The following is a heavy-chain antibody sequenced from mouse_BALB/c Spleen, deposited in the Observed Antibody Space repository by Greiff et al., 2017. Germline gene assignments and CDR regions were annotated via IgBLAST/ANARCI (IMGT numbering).Heavy chain of an antibody. CDR2: IWRGGIT. V-gene: IGHV2-5-1*01. CDR3: AKKEGPYYGLYYYAMDY. D-gene: IGHD2-10*01. CDR1: GFSLTSYG. Sequence: QVTLKESGPSLVQPSQSLSITCTVSGFSLTSYGVHWVRQSPGKGLEWLGVIWRGGITDYNAAFMSRLSITKDNSKSQVFFKMNSLQADDTAIYYCAKKEGPYYGLYYYAMDYWGQGTSVTVSS. J-gene: IGHJ4*01.